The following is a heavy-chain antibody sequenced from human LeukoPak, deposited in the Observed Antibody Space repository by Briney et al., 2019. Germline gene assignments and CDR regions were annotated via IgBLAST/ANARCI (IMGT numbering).Heavy chain of an antibody. CDR1: GFTFSSYG. CDR3: AKDLLGYCSGGSCAGTDY. CDR2: ISYDGSNK. D-gene: IGHD2-15*01. Sequence: QAGGSLRLSCAASGFTFSSYGMHWVHQAPGKGLEWVAVISYDGSNKYYADSVKGRFTISRDNSKNTLYLQMNSLRAEDTAVYYCAKDLLGYCSGGSCAGTDYWGQGTLVTVSS. V-gene: IGHV3-30*18. J-gene: IGHJ4*02.